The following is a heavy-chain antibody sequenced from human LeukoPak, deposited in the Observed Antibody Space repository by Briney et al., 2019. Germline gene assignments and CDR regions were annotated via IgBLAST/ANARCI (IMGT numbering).Heavy chain of an antibody. D-gene: IGHD3-3*01. V-gene: IGHV3-48*03. CDR1: GFIFNNYE. Sequence: PGGSLRLSCAASGFIFNNYEMNWVRQAPGKGLEWVAFISFSGNSIYYADSVKGRFTISRDNAKNSVYLQMNSLRAEDTAVYYCARRSEGAFDIWGQGTTVTVFS. CDR2: ISFSGNSI. CDR3: ARRSEGAFDI. J-gene: IGHJ3*02.